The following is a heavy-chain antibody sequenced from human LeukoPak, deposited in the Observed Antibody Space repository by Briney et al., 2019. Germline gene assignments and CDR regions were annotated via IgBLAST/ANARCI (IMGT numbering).Heavy chain of an antibody. V-gene: IGHV4-61*02. CDR3: ARDFGGSYPDY. Sequence: SQTLSLTCTVSGGFIRSGSYYWSWIRQPAGKGLEWIGRIYTSGNTNYNPSLKSRVTISVDTSKNQFSLNLSSVTDADTAVYYCARDFGGSYPDYWGQGTLVTVSS. D-gene: IGHD1-26*01. J-gene: IGHJ4*02. CDR1: GGFIRSGSYY. CDR2: IYTSGNT.